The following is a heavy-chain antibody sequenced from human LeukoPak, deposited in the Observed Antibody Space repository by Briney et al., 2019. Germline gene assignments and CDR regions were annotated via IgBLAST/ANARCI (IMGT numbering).Heavy chain of an antibody. CDR1: GFTFSSYA. V-gene: IGHV3-23*01. J-gene: IGHJ6*02. Sequence: AGSLRLSCAASGFTFSSYAWSWIRQAPGKGLEWVSGISGSGSGKYVPDFVKRRFIIFKDSSKNTLFLQMNILSADETADYYCAKPTGYSPRYYGMDVGGQGTTLTVSS. D-gene: IGHD5-18*01. CDR3: AKPTGYSPRYYGMDV. CDR2: ISGSGSGK.